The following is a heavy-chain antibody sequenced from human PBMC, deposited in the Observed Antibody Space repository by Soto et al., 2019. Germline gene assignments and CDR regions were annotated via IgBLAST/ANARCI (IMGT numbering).Heavy chain of an antibody. D-gene: IGHD2-21*02. J-gene: IGHJ2*01. Sequence: QVQLQESGPGLVKPSQTLSLTCTVSGGSISSGDYYWSWIRQPPGKGLEWIGYIYYSGSTYYNPSLKSRVTISVDTSKNQFSLKLSSVTAADTAVYYCATAAKQECGGDCYSAWDFDLWGRGTLVTVSS. CDR3: ATAAKQECGGDCYSAWDFDL. CDR2: IYYSGST. CDR1: GGSISSGDYY. V-gene: IGHV4-30-4*01.